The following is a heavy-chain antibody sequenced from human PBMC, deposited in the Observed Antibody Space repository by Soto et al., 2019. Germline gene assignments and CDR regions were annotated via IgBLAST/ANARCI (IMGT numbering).Heavy chain of an antibody. J-gene: IGHJ4*01. Sequence: PXGILSLTFAVYGGSFSGYFWGGIGQPPGKGLEWIGEIDHSGSTNYNPSLNSRITISVDTSNNQFSLKLRSVTAADTAVYYCARDHVMVVAGSTFDFWGRGTLVTV. D-gene: IGHD6-19*01. CDR1: GGSFSGYF. CDR3: ARDHVMVVAGSTFDF. CDR2: IDHSGST. V-gene: IGHV4-34*01.